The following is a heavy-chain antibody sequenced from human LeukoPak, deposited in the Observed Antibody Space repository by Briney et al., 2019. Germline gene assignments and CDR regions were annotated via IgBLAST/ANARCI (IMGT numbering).Heavy chain of an antibody. J-gene: IGHJ4*02. D-gene: IGHD3-3*01. CDR1: GGTLSSYA. Sequence: SVKVSCKASGGTLSSYAISRVRPAPGPGLEWMGGIIPIFGTATSAQTFQGRVTITADKSTSTAYVELSSLRSEDPAVYYCARGVFTIFGVLQFDYWGQGTLVTVSS. V-gene: IGHV1-69*06. CDR2: IIPIFGTA. CDR3: ARGVFTIFGVLQFDY.